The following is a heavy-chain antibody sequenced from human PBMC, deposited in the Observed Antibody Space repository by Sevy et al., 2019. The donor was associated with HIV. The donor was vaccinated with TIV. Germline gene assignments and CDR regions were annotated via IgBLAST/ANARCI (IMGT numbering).Heavy chain of an antibody. V-gene: IGHV3-53*01. Sequence: GGSLRLSCAASGFTVSSNYMSWVRQAPGKGLEWVSVIYSDGNTYYADSVKGGFTISRDNSKNTLYLQMNSRRAEDTAVYYCARGLILEWSWYGMDVWGQGTTVTVSS. CDR1: GFTVSSNY. CDR3: ARGLILEWSWYGMDV. J-gene: IGHJ6*01. CDR2: IYSDGNT. D-gene: IGHD3-3*01.